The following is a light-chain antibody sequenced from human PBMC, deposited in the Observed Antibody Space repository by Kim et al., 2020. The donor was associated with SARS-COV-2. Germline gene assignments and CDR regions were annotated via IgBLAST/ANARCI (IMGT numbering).Light chain of an antibody. J-gene: IGLJ3*02. V-gene: IGLV3-19*01. CDR2: GEN. CDR3: NSRDSSGNHLV. Sequence: AWGQTVRLTCQGDSLRSYYASWYQQKPGQAPVLVMYGENNRPSGIPDRFSGSSSGNTASLTITGAQAEDEADYYCNSRDSSGNHLVFGGGTQLTVL. CDR1: SLRSYY.